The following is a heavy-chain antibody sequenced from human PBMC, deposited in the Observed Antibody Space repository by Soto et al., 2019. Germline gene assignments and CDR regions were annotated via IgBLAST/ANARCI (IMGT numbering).Heavy chain of an antibody. J-gene: IGHJ5*02. V-gene: IGHV1-69*13. D-gene: IGHD1-7*01. Sequence: SVNVSCKASGGTFSSYGISWVRQAPGQGLEWMGGIIPIFGTANYAQKFQGRVTITADESASTAYMELSSLRSEDTAVYYCARNTGTTWFERWGKGNLVNVSS. CDR3: ARNTGTTWFER. CDR2: IIPIFGTA. CDR1: GGTFSSYG.